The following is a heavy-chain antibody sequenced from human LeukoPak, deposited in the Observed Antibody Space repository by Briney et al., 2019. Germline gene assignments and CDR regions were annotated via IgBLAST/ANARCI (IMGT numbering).Heavy chain of an antibody. V-gene: IGHV5-51*01. Sequence: GESLKISCKGSGYSFTSYWIGWVGQMPGKGREWMGIIYPGDSDTSYSPSFQGQITISAAKAIITAYLQWSSLKASDTAMYYCARLLMEQQLVLDYWGQGTLVTVSS. CDR3: ARLLMEQQLVLDY. D-gene: IGHD6-13*01. J-gene: IGHJ4*02. CDR2: IYPGDSDT. CDR1: GYSFTSYW.